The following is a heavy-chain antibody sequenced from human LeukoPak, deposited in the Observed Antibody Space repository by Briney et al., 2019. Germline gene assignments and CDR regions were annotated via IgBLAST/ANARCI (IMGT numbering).Heavy chain of an antibody. CDR1: GFTFSSYA. D-gene: IGHD1-26*01. CDR3: AKDRAGSSFDFDY. V-gene: IGHV3-23*01. J-gene: IGHJ4*02. Sequence: GGSLRLSCAASGFTFSSYAMSWVRQAPGKGLEWVSTISGSGTSTYYTNSVKGRFAISRDNSKNTLDLQMNSLRAEDTAVYSCAKDRAGSSFDFDYWGQGTLVTVSS. CDR2: ISGSGTST.